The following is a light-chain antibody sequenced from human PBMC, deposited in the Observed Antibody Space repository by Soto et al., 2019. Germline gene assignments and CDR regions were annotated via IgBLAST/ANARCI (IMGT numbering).Light chain of an antibody. V-gene: IGKV3-15*01. J-gene: IGKJ4*01. CDR2: GAS. Sequence: EILMTQSPATLSVSPGERATLSCRASQSVSYSLAWYQQKPGQAPRLLIHGASTRATGIPDRFSGSGSGTEFTLTISSLQSEDFAVYYCQQYDNWPPLTFGGGTKVEIK. CDR1: QSVSYS. CDR3: QQYDNWPPLT.